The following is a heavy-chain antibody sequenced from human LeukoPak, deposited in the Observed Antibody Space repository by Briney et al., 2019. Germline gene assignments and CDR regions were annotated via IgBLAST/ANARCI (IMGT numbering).Heavy chain of an antibody. CDR3: ARDCSSTSCSYWFDP. CDR1: GFTFSSYG. Sequence: GGSLRLSCAASGFTFSSYGMHWVRQAPGKGLEWVAVISYDGSNKYYADSVKGRFTISRDNAKNSLYLQMNSLRAEDTAVYYCARDCSSTSCSYWFDPWGQGTLVTVSS. J-gene: IGHJ5*02. V-gene: IGHV3-30*03. CDR2: ISYDGSNK. D-gene: IGHD2-2*01.